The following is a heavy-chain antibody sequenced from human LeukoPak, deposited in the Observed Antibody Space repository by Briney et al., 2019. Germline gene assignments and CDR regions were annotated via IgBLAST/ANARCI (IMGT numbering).Heavy chain of an antibody. V-gene: IGHV1-2*02. CDR3: ARDALSIVVVPAARTLYYYYYMDV. D-gene: IGHD2-2*01. Sequence: ASVKVSCKASGYTFTGYYMHWVRQAPGQGLEWMGWINPNSGGTNYAQKFQGRVTMTRDTSISTAYMELSRLRSDDTAVYYCARDALSIVVVPAARTLYYYYYMDVWRKGTTVTVSS. CDR1: GYTFTGYY. J-gene: IGHJ6*03. CDR2: INPNSGGT.